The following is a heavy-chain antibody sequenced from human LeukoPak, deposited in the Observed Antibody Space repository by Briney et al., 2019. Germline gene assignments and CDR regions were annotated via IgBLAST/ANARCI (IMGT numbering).Heavy chain of an antibody. D-gene: IGHD6-6*01. CDR1: GFTFSSYW. V-gene: IGHV3-7*01. J-gene: IGHJ4*02. Sequence: GGSLRLSCAASGFTFSSYWMSWVRQAPGKGLEWVANIKQDGSEKYYVDSVKGRFTISRDNAKNSLYLQMNSLRAEDTAVYYCARVMLLAARPYDYWGQGTLVTVSS. CDR3: ARVMLLAARPYDY. CDR2: IKQDGSEK.